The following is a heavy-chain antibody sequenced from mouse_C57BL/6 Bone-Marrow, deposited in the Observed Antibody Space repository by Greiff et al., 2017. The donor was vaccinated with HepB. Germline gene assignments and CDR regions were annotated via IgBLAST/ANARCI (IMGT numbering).Heavy chain of an antibody. CDR1: GYTFTDHT. CDR2: IYPRDGST. D-gene: IGHD2-4*01. J-gene: IGHJ3*01. CDR3: ARRWGIYYDYDGA. Sequence: VQVVESDAELVKPGASVKISCKVSGYTFTDHTIHWMKQRPEQGLEWIGYIYPRDGSTKYNEKFKGKATLTADKSSSTAYMQLNSLTSEDSAVYFCARRWGIYYDYDGAWGQGTLVTVSA. V-gene: IGHV1-78*01.